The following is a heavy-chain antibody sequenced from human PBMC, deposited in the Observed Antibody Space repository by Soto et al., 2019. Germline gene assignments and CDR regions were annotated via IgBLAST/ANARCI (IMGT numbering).Heavy chain of an antibody. CDR1: GFTFSSYE. J-gene: IGHJ6*02. CDR2: ISSSGSTI. D-gene: IGHD4-17*01. V-gene: IGHV3-48*03. Sequence: EVQLVESGGGLVQPGGSLRLSCAASGFTFSSYEMNWVRQAPGKGLEWVSYISSSGSTIYYADSVKGRFTISRDNAKNSLYLQMNSLRAEDTAVYYCARDVNGDSYYYYYGMDVWGQGTTVTVSS. CDR3: ARDVNGDSYYYYYGMDV.